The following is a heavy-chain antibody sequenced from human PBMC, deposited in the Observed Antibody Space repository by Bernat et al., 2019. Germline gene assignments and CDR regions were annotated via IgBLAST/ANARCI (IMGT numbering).Heavy chain of an antibody. D-gene: IGHD2-15*01. CDR1: GFTFSRFA. J-gene: IGHJ6*03. V-gene: IGHV3-30*01. Sequence: QVQLVESGGGVVQSGRSLRLSCAASGFTFSRFAVHWVRQAPGKGLEWVSVISYDGTNKYYADSVKGRFTISRDNSKHTLYPQMNNLRPEDTAVYFCARAGGYCTGGSCYSSNQDYYHMDVWGQGTTVTVSS. CDR3: ARAGGYCTGGSCYSSNQDYYHMDV. CDR2: ISYDGTNK.